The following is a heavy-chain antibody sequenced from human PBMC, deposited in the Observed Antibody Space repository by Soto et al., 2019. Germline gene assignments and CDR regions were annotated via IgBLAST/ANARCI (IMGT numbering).Heavy chain of an antibody. D-gene: IGHD3-22*01. CDR3: ARGTTGMIAVVEYFDY. CDR1: GGSISSSFYY. Sequence: PSETLSLTCTVSGGSISSSFYYWSWIRQPPGKGLEWIGYIYYSGSTYYNSSLKSRVTMSLDTSKNQFSLKLSSVTAADTAVYYCARGTTGMIAVVEYFDYWGQGTLVTVSS. J-gene: IGHJ4*02. V-gene: IGHV4-30-4*01. CDR2: IYYSGST.